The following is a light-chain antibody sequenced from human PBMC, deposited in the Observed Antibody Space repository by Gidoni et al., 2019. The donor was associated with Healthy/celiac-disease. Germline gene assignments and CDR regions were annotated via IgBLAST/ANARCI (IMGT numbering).Light chain of an antibody. Sequence: DIQMTQSPSTLSASVGDRVTITCRASQTSINWLAWYQQKPGNAPKVLIYKASSLESGVPSRFSGSGSGTEFTLTISSLQPDDFATYYCQQYNSYSLAFGQGTRLEIK. CDR2: KAS. CDR1: QTSINW. V-gene: IGKV1-5*03. CDR3: QQYNSYSLA. J-gene: IGKJ5*01.